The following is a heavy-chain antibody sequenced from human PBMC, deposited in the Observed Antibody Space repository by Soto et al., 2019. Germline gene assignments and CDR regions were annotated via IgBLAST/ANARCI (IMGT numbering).Heavy chain of an antibody. CDR1: GGTFSSYA. J-gene: IGHJ4*02. Sequence: QVQLVQSGAEVKKPGSSVKVSCKASGGTFSSYAISWVRQAPGQGLEWMGGIIPIFGTANYAQKFQGRVTVTXXEXTXXAYREMRSLRSEDTAVYYCARDHDSLRSYDSGLDYWGQGTLVTVSS. CDR3: ARDHDSLRSYDSGLDY. CDR2: IIPIFGTA. D-gene: IGHD3-22*01. V-gene: IGHV1-69*05.